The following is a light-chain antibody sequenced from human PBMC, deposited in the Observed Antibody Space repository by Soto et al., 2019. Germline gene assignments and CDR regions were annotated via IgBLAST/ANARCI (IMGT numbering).Light chain of an antibody. CDR1: SSDVGGYNY. V-gene: IGLV2-14*01. Sequence: HSALTQPASVSGSPGQSITISCTGTSSDVGGYNYVSWYQQHPGKAPKLMIYDVSNRPSGVSNRFSGSKSGNTASLTISGLQAEDEADYYCSSYTSSSTGVVFGGGTKLTVL. CDR2: DVS. J-gene: IGLJ2*01. CDR3: SSYTSSSTGVV.